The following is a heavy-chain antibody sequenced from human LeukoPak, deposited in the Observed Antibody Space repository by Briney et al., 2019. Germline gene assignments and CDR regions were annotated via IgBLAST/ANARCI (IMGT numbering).Heavy chain of an antibody. V-gene: IGHV4-39*01. Sequence: SETLSPTCTVSGGSISSSSYYWGWIRQPPGKGLEWIGSIYYSGSTYYNPSLKSRVTISVDTSKNQFSLKLSSVTAADTAVYYCATLDYGDYLFDYWGQGTLVTVSS. CDR1: GGSISSSSYY. J-gene: IGHJ4*02. D-gene: IGHD4-17*01. CDR2: IYYSGST. CDR3: ATLDYGDYLFDY.